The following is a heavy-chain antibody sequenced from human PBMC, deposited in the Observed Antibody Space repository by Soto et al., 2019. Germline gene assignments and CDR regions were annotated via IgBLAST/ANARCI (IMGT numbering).Heavy chain of an antibody. CDR3: ARRIAVAGTQYFDY. Sequence: QLQLQESGPGLVKPSETLSLTCTVSGGSISSSSYYWGWIRQPPGKGLEWIGSIYYSGSTYYNPSLKSRVTLSVDTSKNQFSLKLSSVTAADTAVYYCARRIAVAGTQYFDYWGQGTLVTVSS. V-gene: IGHV4-39*01. CDR1: GGSISSSSYY. CDR2: IYYSGST. J-gene: IGHJ4*02. D-gene: IGHD6-19*01.